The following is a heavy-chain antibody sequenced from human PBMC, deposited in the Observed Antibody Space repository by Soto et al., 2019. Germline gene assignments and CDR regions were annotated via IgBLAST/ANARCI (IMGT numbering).Heavy chain of an antibody. D-gene: IGHD4-17*01. CDR1: GCTFSNAW. CDR3: ANRRELTTVTPNNWFDP. Sequence: GGSLRLSCAASGCTFSNAWMNWVRQATGKGLEWVGRIKSKTDGGTTDYAAPVKGRFTISRDDSKNTLYLQMNSLRAEDTAVYYCANRRELTTVTPNNWFDPWGQGTLVTVSS. CDR2: IKSKTDGGTT. J-gene: IGHJ5*02. V-gene: IGHV3-15*07.